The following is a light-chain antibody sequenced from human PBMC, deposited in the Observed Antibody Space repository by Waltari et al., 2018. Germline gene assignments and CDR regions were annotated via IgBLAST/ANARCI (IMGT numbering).Light chain of an antibody. J-gene: IGKJ1*01. CDR1: QSISSR. V-gene: IGKV1-5*03. CDR3: QHYNGYPWT. Sequence: DIQIAESPSTLSASVGDRVTFTFRARQSISSRLAWYQQRPGKAPKVLIYKASELQSGVPSRFSGSGSRTEFTLTISSLQSDDFATYYCQHYNGYPWTFGQGTRVEVK. CDR2: KAS.